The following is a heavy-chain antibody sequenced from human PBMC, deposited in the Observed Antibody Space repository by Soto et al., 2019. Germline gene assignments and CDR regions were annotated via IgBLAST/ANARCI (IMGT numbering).Heavy chain of an antibody. V-gene: IGHV4-34*01. CDR2: IDHSGYT. CDR3: ARVRDWFDP. D-gene: IGHD3-3*01. Sequence: LQQWGAGLLKPSETLSLTCAVYGGSFSGYYWNWIRQPPGKGLEWIGEIDHSGYTNYNPSLKSRVTISVDTSKNQFSLRLTSVTAADTAVYYCARVRDWFDPWGQGTLVTVSS. CDR1: GGSFSGYY. J-gene: IGHJ5*02.